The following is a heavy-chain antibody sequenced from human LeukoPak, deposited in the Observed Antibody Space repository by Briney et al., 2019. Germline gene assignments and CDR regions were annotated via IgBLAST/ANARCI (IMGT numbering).Heavy chain of an antibody. Sequence: PGRSLRLSCAASGFTFSSYGMHWVRQAPGKGLEWVAVISYDGSNKYYADSVKGRFTISRDNSKNTLYLQMNSLRAEDTAVYYCAKSGRDDAFDIWGQGTMVTVSS. V-gene: IGHV3-30*18. D-gene: IGHD3-10*01. J-gene: IGHJ3*02. CDR2: ISYDGSNK. CDR3: AKSGRDDAFDI. CDR1: GFTFSSYG.